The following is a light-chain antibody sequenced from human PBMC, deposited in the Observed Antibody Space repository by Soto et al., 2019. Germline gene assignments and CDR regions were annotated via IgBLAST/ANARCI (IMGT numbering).Light chain of an antibody. CDR3: LLYSGGAVI. J-gene: IGLJ2*01. Sequence: QAVVTQDPSLTVSPGRTVTLTCASSTGEVTGGYYPNWFQQKPGQAPRALIYGTSNQHSWTPARFSGSLLGGKAALTLSRVQPEDEAEYCCLLYSGGAVIFGGGTKLTVL. CDR1: TGEVTGGYY. V-gene: IGLV7-43*01. CDR2: GTS.